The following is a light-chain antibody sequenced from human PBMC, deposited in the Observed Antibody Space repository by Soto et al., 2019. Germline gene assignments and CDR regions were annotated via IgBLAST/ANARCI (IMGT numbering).Light chain of an antibody. CDR1: QGISNW. J-gene: IGKJ4*01. V-gene: IGKV1-12*01. CDR2: AAS. Sequence: DMQMTQSPSSVSASVGDRVTITSRASQGISNWLAWYQQKPGKAPKLLIYAASSLQSGVPSRFSGSGSGTDFTLTISSLQPDDFATYYCQQANRFPLTFGGGTKVEVQ. CDR3: QQANRFPLT.